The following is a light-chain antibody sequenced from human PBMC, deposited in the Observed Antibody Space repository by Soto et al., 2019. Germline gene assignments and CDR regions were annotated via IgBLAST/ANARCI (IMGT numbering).Light chain of an antibody. CDR1: QSISRY. Sequence: ILFIRSPGTLSLSPGERTTLSCSSSQSISRYLAWYQQKPGQAPRLLIYGASTRATAIPARFSGSGSGTEFTLTISSLQSEDFAVYYCQQYNNWPPKTFGQGTKVDIK. CDR3: QQYNNWPPKT. CDR2: GAS. J-gene: IGKJ1*01. V-gene: IGKV3-15*01.